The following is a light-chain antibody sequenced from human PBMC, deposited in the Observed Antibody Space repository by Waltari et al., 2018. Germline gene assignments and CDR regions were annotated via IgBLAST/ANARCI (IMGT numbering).Light chain of an antibody. Sequence: SYVLTQPPSVSVAPGKTARITCGGNNIGSKSVHWYQQKPGQAPVLVVYDDSDRPSGIPERYSGSNPGNTATLTISRVEAGDDADYYCQVWDSSSDQGVVGGGTKLTVL. V-gene: IGLV3-21*03. CDR1: NIGSKS. J-gene: IGLJ2*01. CDR3: QVWDSSSDQGV. CDR2: DDS.